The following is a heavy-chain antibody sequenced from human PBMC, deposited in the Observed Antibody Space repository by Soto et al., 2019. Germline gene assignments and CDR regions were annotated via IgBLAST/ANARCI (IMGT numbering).Heavy chain of an antibody. J-gene: IGHJ6*02. CDR1: GLTFSSHA. D-gene: IGHD1-1*01. V-gene: IGHV3-23*01. CDR3: AKGVQRDYYYFGMDV. Sequence: GGSLRLSCAASGLTFSSHAMSWVRQAPGRGLEWVSGIGASGGGTYYADSVRGRFTITRDNSKNTLYLHMNSLRAEDTAIYYCAKGVQRDYYYFGMDVWGQGTTVTVSS. CDR2: IGASGGGT.